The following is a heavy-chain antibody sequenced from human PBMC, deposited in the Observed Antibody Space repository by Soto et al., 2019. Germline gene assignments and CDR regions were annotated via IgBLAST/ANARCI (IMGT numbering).Heavy chain of an antibody. CDR1: GFSLSTSGVG. Sequence: QITLKESGPTLVKPTQTLTLTCTFSGFSLSTSGVGVGWIRQPPGKALEWLALIYWDDDKRYSPSLKSRLTIPKDTSKNQVVLTMTNMDPVDTATYYCAHFQTGTALFDYWGQGTLVTVSS. J-gene: IGHJ4*02. V-gene: IGHV2-5*02. CDR2: IYWDDDK. D-gene: IGHD1-1*01. CDR3: AHFQTGTALFDY.